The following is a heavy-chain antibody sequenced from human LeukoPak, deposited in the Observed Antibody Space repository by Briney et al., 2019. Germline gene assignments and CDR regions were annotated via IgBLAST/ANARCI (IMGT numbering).Heavy chain of an antibody. V-gene: IGHV7-4-1*02. CDR2: INTNTGNP. D-gene: IGHD5-12*01. J-gene: IGHJ5*02. CDR1: GYTFTSYA. Sequence: GASVKVSCKASGYTFTSYAMNWVRQAPGQGLEWVGWINTNTGNPTYAQGFTGRFVFSLDTSVSTAYLQISSLKAEDTAVYYCARVRGYSGYDSINWFDPWGQGTLVTVSS. CDR3: ARVRGYSGYDSINWFDP.